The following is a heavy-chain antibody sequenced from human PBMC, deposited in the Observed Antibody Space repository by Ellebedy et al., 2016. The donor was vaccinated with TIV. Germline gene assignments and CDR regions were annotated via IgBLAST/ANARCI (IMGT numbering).Heavy chain of an antibody. Sequence: GESLKISXAASGFTFSSYAMSWVRQAPGKGLEWVSAISGSGGSTYYADSVKGRFTISRDNSKNTLYLQMNSLRAEDTAVYYCAREGGYCSSTSCYGLLDYWGQGTLVTVSS. J-gene: IGHJ4*02. CDR1: GFTFSSYA. D-gene: IGHD2-2*01. CDR2: ISGSGGST. CDR3: AREGGYCSSTSCYGLLDY. V-gene: IGHV3-23*01.